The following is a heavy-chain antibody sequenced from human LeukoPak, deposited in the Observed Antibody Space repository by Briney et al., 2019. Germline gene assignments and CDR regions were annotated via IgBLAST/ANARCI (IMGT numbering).Heavy chain of an antibody. Sequence: GGSLRLSCAASGFTFSSYGMHWVRQAPGKGLEWVAVIWYDGSNKYYADSVKGRFTISRDNSKNTLYLQMNSLRAEDTAVYYCAKDLRTTSGLGFFDYWGQGTLVTVSS. CDR2: IWYDGSNK. J-gene: IGHJ4*02. D-gene: IGHD4-17*01. V-gene: IGHV3-33*06. CDR1: GFTFSSYG. CDR3: AKDLRTTSGLGFFDY.